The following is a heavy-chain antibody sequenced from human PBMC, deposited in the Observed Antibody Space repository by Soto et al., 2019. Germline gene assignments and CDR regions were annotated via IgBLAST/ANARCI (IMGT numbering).Heavy chain of an antibody. CDR3: ARGSTVTIPDY. D-gene: IGHD4-17*01. J-gene: IGHJ4*02. Sequence: ASVKVSCKASGYTFTSYAMHWVRQAPGQRLEWMGWINAGNGNTKYSQKFQGRVTITGDTSASTAYMELSSLRSEDTAVYYCARGSTVTIPDYWGQGTLVTVSS. CDR1: GYTFTSYA. CDR2: INAGNGNT. V-gene: IGHV1-3*01.